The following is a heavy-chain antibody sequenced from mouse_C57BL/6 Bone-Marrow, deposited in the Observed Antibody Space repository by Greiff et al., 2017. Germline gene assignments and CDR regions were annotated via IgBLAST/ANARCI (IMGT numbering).Heavy chain of an antibody. CDR2: IYPGDGDT. D-gene: IGHD4-1*01. Sequence: QVQLQQSGAELVKPGASVQISCKASGYAFSSYWMNWVKQRPGKGLEWIGQIYPGDGDTNYNGKFKGKATLTADKSSSTAYMQLSSLTSEDSAVYFCARSALELGEAYWGQGTLVTVSA. CDR3: ARSALELGEAY. CDR1: GYAFSSYW. V-gene: IGHV1-80*01. J-gene: IGHJ3*01.